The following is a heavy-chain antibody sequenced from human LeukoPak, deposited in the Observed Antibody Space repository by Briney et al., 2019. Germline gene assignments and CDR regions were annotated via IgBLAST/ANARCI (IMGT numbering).Heavy chain of an antibody. J-gene: IGHJ4*02. V-gene: IGHV3-7*01. CDR2: INQDGSQK. Sequence: GGSLRLSCAASGFTFGTYWMSWVRQAPGKGLEWVAIINQDGSQKYYVDSVKGRFTISRDNAKNSLYLQMDSLRVEDTAVYHCAKDVAWGRMDLWGQGTLATVSS. D-gene: IGHD3/OR15-3a*01. CDR3: AKDVAWGRMDL. CDR1: GFTFGTYW.